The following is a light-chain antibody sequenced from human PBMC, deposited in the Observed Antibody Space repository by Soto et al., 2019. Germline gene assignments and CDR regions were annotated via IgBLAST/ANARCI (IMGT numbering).Light chain of an antibody. J-gene: IGLJ3*02. CDR1: SSNIGSNS. Sequence: QLVLTQPPSASGTPGQRVTISCSGSSSNIGSNSVNWYQQLTGTAPKLLIYNNNQRPSGVPDRFSGSKSGTSASLAISGLQSGDEADYYCAAWDDSLNSVVFGGGTKLTVL. CDR2: NNN. V-gene: IGLV1-44*01. CDR3: AAWDDSLNSVV.